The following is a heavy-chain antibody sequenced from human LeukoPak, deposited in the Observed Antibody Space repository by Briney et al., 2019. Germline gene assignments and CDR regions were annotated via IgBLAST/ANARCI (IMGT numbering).Heavy chain of an antibody. D-gene: IGHD6-19*01. CDR3: ARDRLSPDWFDP. J-gene: IGHJ5*02. CDR2: ISAYNGNT. CDR1: GYTFTGYY. V-gene: IGHV1-18*04. Sequence: ASVKVSCKASGYTFTGYYMHWVRQAPGQGLEWMGWISAYNGNTNYAQKLQGRVTMTTDTSTSTAYMELRSLRSDDTAVYYCARDRLSPDWFDPWGQGTLVTVSS.